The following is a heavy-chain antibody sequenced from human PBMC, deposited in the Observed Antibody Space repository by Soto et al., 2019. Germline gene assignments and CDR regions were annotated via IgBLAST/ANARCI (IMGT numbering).Heavy chain of an antibody. J-gene: IGHJ4*02. CDR2: INHSGST. CDR3: ARGNRSGDYYFAY. Sequence: SETLSLTCAVFGGSFSGYYWSWIRQPPGKGLEWIGEINHSGSTNYNPSLKSRVTISVDTSKNQFSLKLSSVTAADTAVYYCARGNRSGDYYFAYWGQGTLVTVSS. V-gene: IGHV4-34*01. CDR1: GGSFSGYY. D-gene: IGHD2-21*01.